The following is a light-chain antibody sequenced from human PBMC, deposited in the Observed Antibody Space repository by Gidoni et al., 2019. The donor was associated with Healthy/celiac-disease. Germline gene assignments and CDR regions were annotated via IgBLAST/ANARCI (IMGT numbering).Light chain of an antibody. Sequence: DIQMTQSPSSLSASVGDSVTITCRASQSISSYLHWYQQKPGKAPKLLIYAASSLQSGVPSRFSGSGSGTDFTLTISSLQPEDFATYYCQQSYSTLPLTFGGGTKVEIK. CDR1: QSISSY. V-gene: IGKV1-39*01. CDR2: AAS. J-gene: IGKJ4*01. CDR3: QQSYSTLPLT.